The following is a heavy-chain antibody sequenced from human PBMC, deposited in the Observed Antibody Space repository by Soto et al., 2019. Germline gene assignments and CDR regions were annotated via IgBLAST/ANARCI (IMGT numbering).Heavy chain of an antibody. J-gene: IGHJ4*02. CDR2: ISGSGGST. D-gene: IGHD3-22*01. Sequence: EVQLLESGGALVQPGGSLGLSCAASGFTFSSYAMSWVRQAPGKGLEWVSAISGSGGSTYYADSMKGRFTISRDNSKNTLYLQMNSLRAEDTAVYYCAKDRASGYYYFGYFDYWGQGTLVTVSS. CDR3: AKDRASGYYYFGYFDY. V-gene: IGHV3-23*01. CDR1: GFTFSSYA.